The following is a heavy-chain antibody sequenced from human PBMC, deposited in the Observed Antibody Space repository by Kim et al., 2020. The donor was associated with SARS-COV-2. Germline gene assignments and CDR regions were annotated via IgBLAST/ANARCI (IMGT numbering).Heavy chain of an antibody. D-gene: IGHD3-10*01. CDR3: AKDPRRITMVRGIRGFDY. Sequence: GGSLRLSCAASGFTFSSYAMSWVRQAPGKGLEWVSAISGSGGSTYYADSVKGRFTISRDNSKNTLYLQMNSLRAEDTAVYYCAKDPRRITMVRGIRGFDYWGQGTLVTVSS. CDR2: ISGSGGST. J-gene: IGHJ4*02. CDR1: GFTFSSYA. V-gene: IGHV3-23*01.